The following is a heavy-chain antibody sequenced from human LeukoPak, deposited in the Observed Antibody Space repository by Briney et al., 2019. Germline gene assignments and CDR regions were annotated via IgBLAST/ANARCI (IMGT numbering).Heavy chain of an antibody. Sequence: SETLSLTCAVYGGSFSGYYWSWIRQPPGKGLEWIGEINHSGSTNYNPSLKSRVTISVDTSKNQFSLKLSSVTAADTAVYYCARGPTRSRYNWKVGLDYWGQGTLVSVSS. J-gene: IGHJ4*02. D-gene: IGHD1-1*01. V-gene: IGHV4-34*01. CDR3: ARGPTRSRYNWKVGLDY. CDR1: GGSFSGYY. CDR2: INHSGST.